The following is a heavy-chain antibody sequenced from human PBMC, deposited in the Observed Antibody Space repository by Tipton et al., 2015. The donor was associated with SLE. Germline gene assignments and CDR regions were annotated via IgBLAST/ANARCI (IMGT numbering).Heavy chain of an antibody. CDR1: GGSISSSSYY. CDR3: AREMDSKGATSAFDI. J-gene: IGHJ3*02. CDR2: IYYSGST. Sequence: LRLSCTVSGGSISSSSYYWGWIRQPPGKGLEWIGSIYYSGSTYYNPSLKSRVTISVDTSKNQFSLKLSSVTAADTAVYYCAREMDSKGATSAFDIWGQGTMVTVSS. V-gene: IGHV4-39*07. D-gene: IGHD1-26*01.